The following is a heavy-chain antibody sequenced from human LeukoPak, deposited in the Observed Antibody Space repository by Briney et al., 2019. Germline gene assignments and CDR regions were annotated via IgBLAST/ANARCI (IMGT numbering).Heavy chain of an antibody. CDR1: GFTFSSYS. V-gene: IGHV4-30-4*08. CDR3: ARDREGYYDSSGYYNWYFDL. D-gene: IGHD3-22*01. J-gene: IGHJ2*01. Sequence: LRLSCAASGFTFSSYSMNWVRQPPGKGLEWIGYIYYSGSTHYNPSLKSRVTISVDTSKNQFSLKLSSVTAADTAVYYCARDREGYYDSSGYYNWYFDLWGRGTLVTVSS. CDR2: IYYSGST.